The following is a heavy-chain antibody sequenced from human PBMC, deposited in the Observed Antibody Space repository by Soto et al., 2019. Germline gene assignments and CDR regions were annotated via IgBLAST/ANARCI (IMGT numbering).Heavy chain of an antibody. Sequence: QVQLQESGPGLVKPSETLSLTCTVSGGSITNYYWSWIRQPPGKGLEWIGYIYSNGSTNYNPSLKSRVTISADTSKNQVSLKLTSVTAADTAVYYCARDHPHSYGIYYFDYWGQGTLVTVSS. CDR1: GGSITNYY. V-gene: IGHV4-59*01. CDR2: IYSNGST. CDR3: ARDHPHSYGIYYFDY. D-gene: IGHD5-18*01. J-gene: IGHJ4*02.